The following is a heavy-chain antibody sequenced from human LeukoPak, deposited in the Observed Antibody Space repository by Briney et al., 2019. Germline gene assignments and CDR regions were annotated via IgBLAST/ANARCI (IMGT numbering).Heavy chain of an antibody. CDR1: GFTFSSYA. CDR3: AAAVTTGRAEHY. Sequence: GGSLRLSCAASGFTFSSYAMTWVRQAPGKGLEWVSGISKSGNNTCCADSVAGRLTISRDNSKNTLYLQMNSQRADDTAVYYCAAAVTTGRAEHYWGQGTLVTVSS. CDR2: ISKSGNNT. V-gene: IGHV3-23*05. J-gene: IGHJ4*02. D-gene: IGHD4-17*01.